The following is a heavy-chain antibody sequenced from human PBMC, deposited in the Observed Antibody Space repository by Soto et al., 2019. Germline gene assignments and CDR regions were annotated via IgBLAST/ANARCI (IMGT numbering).Heavy chain of an antibody. Sequence: GESLKISCKGSGYSFTIYCIGWVRQMPGKGLEWMGIIYPGDSDTRYSPSFQGQVTISADKSISTAYLQWSSLKASDTAMYYCARHKGYYDIFHVAFDIWGQGTMVTVSS. CDR2: IYPGDSDT. CDR1: GYSFTIYC. CDR3: ARHKGYYDIFHVAFDI. V-gene: IGHV5-51*01. J-gene: IGHJ3*02. D-gene: IGHD3-9*01.